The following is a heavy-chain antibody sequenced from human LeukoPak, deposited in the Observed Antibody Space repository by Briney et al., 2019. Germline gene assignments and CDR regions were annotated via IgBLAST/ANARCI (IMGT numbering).Heavy chain of an antibody. CDR2: IYYSGST. Sequence: PSETLSLTCTVSGGSISSGGYYWSWIRQHPGKGLEWIGYIYYSGSTNYNPSLKSRVTISVDTSKNQFSLKLSSVTAADTAVYYCARVAPGGIYYYGMDVWGQGTTVTVSS. CDR1: GGSISSGGYY. V-gene: IGHV4-61*08. J-gene: IGHJ6*02. D-gene: IGHD1-14*01. CDR3: ARVAPGGIYYYGMDV.